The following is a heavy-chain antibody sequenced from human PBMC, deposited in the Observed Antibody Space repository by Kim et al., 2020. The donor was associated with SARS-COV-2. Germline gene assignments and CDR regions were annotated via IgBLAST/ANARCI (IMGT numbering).Heavy chain of an antibody. CDR3: AREGYYHSSGYYQHDAFDI. J-gene: IGHJ3*02. CDR1: GGSVSSYS. D-gene: IGHD3-22*01. CDR2: IYYSGGT. V-gene: IGHV4-59*02. Sequence: SETLSLTCTVSGGSVSSYSWSWIRQPPGKGLEWIGYIYYSGGTNYNPALKSRVTISVDTSKNQVTLKLSSVTAADTAVYYCAREGYYHSSGYYQHDAFDIWGQGTMVTVSS.